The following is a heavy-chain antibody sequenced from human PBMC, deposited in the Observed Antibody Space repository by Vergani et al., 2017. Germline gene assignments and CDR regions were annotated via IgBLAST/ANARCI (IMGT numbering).Heavy chain of an antibody. V-gene: IGHV4-39*01. CDR1: GVSIKSRSYY. CDR2: IYDNGNT. Sequence: QLQLQESGPGLVKPSETLPLTCAVSGVSIKSRSYYWGWIRQSPGKGLEWIGSIYDNGNTYYNPSLKSRVAISVDTSKNQVSLNLGSVTAADTAVYYCARNRAIEXAGRMHYYYAIDVWGQGTTVTVSS. J-gene: IGHJ6*02. D-gene: IGHD3-10*01. CDR3: ARNRAIEXAGRMHYYYAIDV.